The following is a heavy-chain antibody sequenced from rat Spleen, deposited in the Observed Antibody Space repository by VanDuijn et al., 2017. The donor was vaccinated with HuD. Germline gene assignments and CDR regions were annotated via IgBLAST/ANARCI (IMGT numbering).Heavy chain of an antibody. V-gene: IGHV5-62*01. J-gene: IGHJ3*01. CDR2: ISTSSGT. CDR1: GFTFSSYG. CDR3: ATLTPLFAY. Sequence: VQLVESGGGLVQPGKSLKLSCSASGFTFSSYGMHWIRQAPGKGLDWVAYISTSSGTVYADAVKGRFTISRDNAENTLYLQLNSRKSEDTATYYCATLTPLFAYWGQGTLVTVSS. D-gene: IGHD3-4*01.